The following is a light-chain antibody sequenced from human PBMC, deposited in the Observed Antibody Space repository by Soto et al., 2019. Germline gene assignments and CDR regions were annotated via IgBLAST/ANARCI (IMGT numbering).Light chain of an antibody. CDR2: AAS. Sequence: DIQMTQSPSSLSASVGDRVTITCRASQSISSYLNWYQQKPGKAPKLLIYAASSLQSGVPSRFSGSGSGTDFTLTISSLQPEDFATYYCQRTNSFPPYTFGQGTKLEI. CDR1: QSISSY. CDR3: QRTNSFPPYT. V-gene: IGKV1-39*01. J-gene: IGKJ2*01.